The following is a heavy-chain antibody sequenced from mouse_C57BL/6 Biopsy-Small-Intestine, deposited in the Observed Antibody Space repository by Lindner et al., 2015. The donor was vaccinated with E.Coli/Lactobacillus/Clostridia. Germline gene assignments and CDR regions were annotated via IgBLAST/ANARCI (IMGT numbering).Heavy chain of an antibody. Sequence: VQLQESGGGLVQPKGSLKLSCAASGFSFNTYAMNWVRQAPGKGLEWVARIRSKNNNYATYYADSVKDRFTISRDDSESMLFLQMNNFKTEDTAMYYCVRQFHGGTYVGYFDVWGTGTTVTVSS. CDR1: GFSFNTYA. CDR3: VRQFHGGTYVGYFDV. V-gene: IGHV10-1*01. J-gene: IGHJ1*03. D-gene: IGHD1-1*02. CDR2: IRSKNNNYAT.